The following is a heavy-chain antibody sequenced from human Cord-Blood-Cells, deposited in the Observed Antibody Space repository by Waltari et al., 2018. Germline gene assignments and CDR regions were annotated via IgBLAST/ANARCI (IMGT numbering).Heavy chain of an antibody. D-gene: IGHD5-12*01. CDR3: ARGNVDIVATDY. J-gene: IGHJ4*02. CDR1: GGSFSGYY. CDR2: INHSGST. Sequence: QVQLQQWGAGLLKPSATLSLTCAVSGGSFSGYYWSWIRHPPGKGLEWIGEINHSGSTNYNPSLKSRVTISVDTSKNQFSLKLSSVTAADTAVYYCARGNVDIVATDYWGQGTLVTVSS. V-gene: IGHV4-34*01.